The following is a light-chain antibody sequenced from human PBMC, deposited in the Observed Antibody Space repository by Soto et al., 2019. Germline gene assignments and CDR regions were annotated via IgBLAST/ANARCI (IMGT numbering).Light chain of an antibody. J-gene: IGKJ5*01. Sequence: DVVMTQSPLSLPVTLGQPASISCRSHQSLVHSDGIAYFSWFQQRPGRSPRRLIYKVSNRDSGVPARFSGSGSGTDFALKISRVEAEDVEVYYCMQGTHWPITFGQGTRLEIK. V-gene: IGKV2-30*02. CDR2: KVS. CDR1: QSLVHSDGIAY. CDR3: MQGTHWPIT.